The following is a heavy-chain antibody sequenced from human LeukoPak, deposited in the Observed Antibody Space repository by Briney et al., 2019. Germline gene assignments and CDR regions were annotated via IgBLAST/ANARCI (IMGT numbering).Heavy chain of an antibody. CDR1: GFTFSSFD. CDR2: IGTASDT. J-gene: IGHJ6*03. Sequence: GGSLRLSCASSGFTFSSFDMHWVRHPTGQGLEWVSTIGTASDTYYPGSVEGRFTLSRDNAKNSLYLQMNSLTAGDTAVYYCARGPPRGKYYYMDVWGKGTTVTVSS. V-gene: IGHV3-13*01. D-gene: IGHD1-1*01. CDR3: ARGPPRGKYYYMDV.